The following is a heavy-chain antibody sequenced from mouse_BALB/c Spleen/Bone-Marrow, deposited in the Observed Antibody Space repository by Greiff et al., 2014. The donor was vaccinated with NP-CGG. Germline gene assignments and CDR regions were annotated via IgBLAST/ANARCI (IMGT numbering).Heavy chain of an antibody. D-gene: IGHD2-3*01. CDR1: GYTFSSYW. Sequence: QVQLQPSGAELMKPGASVKISCKATGYTFSSYWIEWVNQRPGHGLEWIGEILPGSGTTHYNEKFKDKATFTADTSSNTAYMQLSSLTCEDSAVYYCARGGYDTSIFAYWGQGTLVTVSA. V-gene: IGHV1-9*01. CDR3: ARGGYDTSIFAY. CDR2: ILPGSGTT. J-gene: IGHJ3*01.